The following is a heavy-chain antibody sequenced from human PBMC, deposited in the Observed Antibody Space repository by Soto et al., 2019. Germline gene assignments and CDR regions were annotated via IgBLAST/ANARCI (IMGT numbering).Heavy chain of an antibody. V-gene: IGHV1-69*12. D-gene: IGHD1-26*01. CDR2: IIPIFGTA. CDR3: ARWGATRDANWFGP. J-gene: IGHJ5*02. CDR1: GGTFTSYA. Sequence: QVQLVQSGAEVKKPGSSVKVSCKASGGTFTSYAISWVRQAPGQGLEWMGGIIPIFGTANYAQKVQGRVTITADESTSRAYMERSSLRSGDTAVYCCARWGATRDANWFGPWGQGTLVTVSS.